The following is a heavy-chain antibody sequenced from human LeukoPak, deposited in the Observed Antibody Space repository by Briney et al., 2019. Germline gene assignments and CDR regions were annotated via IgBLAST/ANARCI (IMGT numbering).Heavy chain of an antibody. V-gene: IGHV1-18*01. J-gene: IGHJ5*02. Sequence: GASVKVSCKASGYTFTSYGISWVRQAPGQGLERMGWISAYNGNTNYAQKLQGRVTMTTDTSTSTAYMELRSLRSDDTAVYYCAREDSSSWYDDGNNWFDPWGQGTLVTVSS. CDR1: GYTFTSYG. D-gene: IGHD6-13*01. CDR3: AREDSSSWYDDGNNWFDP. CDR2: ISAYNGNT.